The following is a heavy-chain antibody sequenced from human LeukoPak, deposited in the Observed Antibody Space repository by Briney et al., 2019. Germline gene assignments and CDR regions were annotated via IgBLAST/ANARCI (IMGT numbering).Heavy chain of an antibody. CDR1: GYTFTSYG. Sequence: ASVKVSCKASGYTFTSYGISWVRQAPGQGLEWMGWINPNSGGTNYAQKFQGRVTMTRDTSISTAYMELSRLRSDDTAVYYCARAFALGGAMVTSYWFDPWGQGTLVTVSS. V-gene: IGHV1-2*02. CDR2: INPNSGGT. J-gene: IGHJ5*02. D-gene: IGHD5-18*01. CDR3: ARAFALGGAMVTSYWFDP.